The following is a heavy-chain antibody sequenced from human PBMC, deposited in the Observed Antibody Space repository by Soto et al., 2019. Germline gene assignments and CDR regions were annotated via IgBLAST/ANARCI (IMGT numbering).Heavy chain of an antibody. J-gene: IGHJ4*02. D-gene: IGHD3-3*01. CDR2: IFSGGST. CDR3: ARIKSGITIFGVVIPPLDY. CDR1: GFTVSSNY. Sequence: GGSLRLSCAASGFTVSSNYMSWVRQAPGKGLEWVSVIFSGGSTYYADSVKGRFTISRDNSKNTLYLQMNSLRAEDTAVYYCARIKSGITIFGVVIPPLDYWGQGTLVTVSA. V-gene: IGHV3-66*01.